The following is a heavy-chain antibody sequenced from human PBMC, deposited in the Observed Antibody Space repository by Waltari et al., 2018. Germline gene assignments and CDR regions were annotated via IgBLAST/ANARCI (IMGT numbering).Heavy chain of an antibody. Sequence: EVQLVESGGGLVQPGGSLRLSCAASGFTFSSYSMNWVRQAPGKGLEWVSYISSGRCTRYDADSVKGRFTISRDNAKNSLYLQMNSLRAEDTAVYYCARDDYGSGSRLGAFDIWGQGTMVTVSS. CDR3: ARDDYGSGSRLGAFDI. J-gene: IGHJ3*02. D-gene: IGHD3-10*01. CDR2: ISSGRCTR. CDR1: GFTFSSYS. V-gene: IGHV3-48*04.